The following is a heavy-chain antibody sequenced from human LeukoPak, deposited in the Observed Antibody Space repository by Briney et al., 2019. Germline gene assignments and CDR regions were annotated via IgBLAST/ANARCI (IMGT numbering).Heavy chain of an antibody. CDR2: IYYTGNT. J-gene: IGHJ4*02. D-gene: IGHD6-13*01. CDR1: GVSISSYY. V-gene: IGHV4-59*01. Sequence: SETLSLTCTVSGVSISSYYWTWIRQSPGKGLEWIGYIYYTGNTNYNPPLKSRVTISVDTSKNQFSLRLSSVTAADTAVYYCARVRWVGQQLVPLYYFDYWGQGTLVTVSS. CDR3: ARVRWVGQQLVPLYYFDY.